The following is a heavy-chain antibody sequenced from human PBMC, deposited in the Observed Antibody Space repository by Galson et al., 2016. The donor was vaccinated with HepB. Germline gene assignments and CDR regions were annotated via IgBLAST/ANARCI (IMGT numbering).Heavy chain of an antibody. CDR1: GFAFSDYY. CDR3: ARDLIGTTGCFDY. D-gene: IGHD1-20*01. J-gene: IGHJ4*02. Sequence: SLRLSCAASGFAFSDYYLSWIRQTPGKGLEWISHISSRNGHTNDADSVRGRFTISRDNAKNSVFLQMNSLRAEDTAVYYCARDLIGTTGCFDYWGPGTLVTVSS. V-gene: IGHV3-11*06. CDR2: ISSRNGHT.